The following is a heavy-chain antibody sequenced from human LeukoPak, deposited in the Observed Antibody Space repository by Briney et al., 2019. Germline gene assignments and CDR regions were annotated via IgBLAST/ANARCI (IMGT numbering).Heavy chain of an antibody. CDR2: ISGRDDST. V-gene: IGHV3-23*01. J-gene: IGHJ4*02. D-gene: IGHD6-13*01. Sequence: GGSLRLSWAASGFAFNFYAMSWVRQAPGKGLEWVSAISGRDDSTYYADSVKGRFTISRDNSKNTLYLQMNSLRADDTAVYYCARRGYSNTHYFDYWGQGSLVTVSP. CDR3: ARRGYSNTHYFDY. CDR1: GFAFNFYA.